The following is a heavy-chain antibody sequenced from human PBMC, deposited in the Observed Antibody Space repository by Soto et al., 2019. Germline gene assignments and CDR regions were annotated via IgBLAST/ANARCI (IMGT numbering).Heavy chain of an antibody. J-gene: IGHJ4*02. CDR3: ARDYSNGWYGDFDY. Sequence: GASVKVSCKASGYTFTSYGISWVRQAPGQGLEWMGWISAYNGHTNYAQKLQGRVTMTTDTSTSTAYMELRSLRFDDTAVYYCARDYSNGWYGDFDYWGQGTLVTVSS. D-gene: IGHD6-19*01. V-gene: IGHV1-18*01. CDR1: GYTFTSYG. CDR2: ISAYNGHT.